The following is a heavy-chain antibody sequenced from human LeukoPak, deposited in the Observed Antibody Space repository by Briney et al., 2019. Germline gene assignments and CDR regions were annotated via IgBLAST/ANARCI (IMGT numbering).Heavy chain of an antibody. CDR1: GFTFSSYA. J-gene: IGHJ3*02. V-gene: IGHV3-23*01. D-gene: IGHD6-6*01. Sequence: SGGSLRLSCAASGFTFSSYAMSWVRQAPGKGLEWVSAISGSGGSTYYADSVKGRFTTSRDNSKNTLYLQMNSLRAEDTAVYYCAKQAARQRRSDAFDIWCQGTMVTVSS. CDR3: AKQAARQRRSDAFDI. CDR2: ISGSGGST.